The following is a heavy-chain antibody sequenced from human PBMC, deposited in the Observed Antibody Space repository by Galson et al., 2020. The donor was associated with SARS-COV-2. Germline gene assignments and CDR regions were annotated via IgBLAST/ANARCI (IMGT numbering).Heavy chain of an antibody. V-gene: IGHV3-48*02. D-gene: IGHD2-21*01. CDR1: GFTFRDYT. CDR3: ARDRHIASLTFAV. CDR2: ISTTGDTV. J-gene: IGHJ3*01. Sequence: GGSLRLSCAASGFTFRDYTMNWVRQPPGKGLEWVAFISTTGDTVHYADSVKGRFTISRDDDQNSLFLQMNSLRDEDTAVYYCARDRHIASLTFAVWGQGTLVSVSS.